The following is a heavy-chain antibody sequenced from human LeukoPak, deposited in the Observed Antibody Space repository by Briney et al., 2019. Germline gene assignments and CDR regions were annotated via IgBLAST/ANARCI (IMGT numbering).Heavy chain of an antibody. J-gene: IGHJ4*02. CDR3: ASGRAIRGPDY. CDR1: GFTFSSYS. Sequence: GGSLRLSCAASGFTFSSYSMNWVRQAPGKGLEWVSSISSSSSYIYYADSVKGRFTISRDNAKNSLYLQMNSLRAKDTAVYYCASGRAIRGPDYWGQGTLVTVSS. V-gene: IGHV3-21*01. CDR2: ISSSSSYI. D-gene: IGHD3-10*01.